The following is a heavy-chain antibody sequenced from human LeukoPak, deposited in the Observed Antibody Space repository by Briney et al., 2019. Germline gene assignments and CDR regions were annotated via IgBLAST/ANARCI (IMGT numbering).Heavy chain of an antibody. Sequence: PGGSLRLSCAASGFSVGGNYISWVRQAPGKGLEWVSMIYSDGSIFHADSVKGRFTMSRDNSRNTLDLQMNSLRVEDTAVYFCARDRRRLRGMNGYGDAFDIWGQGTMVTVSS. D-gene: IGHD5-18*01. CDR1: GFSVGGNY. J-gene: IGHJ3*02. CDR2: IYSDGSI. CDR3: ARDRRRLRGMNGYGDAFDI. V-gene: IGHV3-53*01.